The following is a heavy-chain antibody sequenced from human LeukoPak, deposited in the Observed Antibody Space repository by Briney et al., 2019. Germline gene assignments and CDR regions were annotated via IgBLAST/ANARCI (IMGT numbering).Heavy chain of an antibody. D-gene: IGHD3-22*01. CDR1: GGSFSGYY. J-gene: IGHJ6*03. Sequence: KPSETLSLTCAVYGGSFSGYYWSWIRQPPGKGLEWIGEINHSGSTNYNPSLKSRVTISVDTSKNQFSLKLSSVTAADTAVYYCARGAYYYDSSGYYSNYYYYYMDVWGKGTTVTVSS. V-gene: IGHV4-34*01. CDR2: INHSGST. CDR3: ARGAYYYDSSGYYSNYYYYYMDV.